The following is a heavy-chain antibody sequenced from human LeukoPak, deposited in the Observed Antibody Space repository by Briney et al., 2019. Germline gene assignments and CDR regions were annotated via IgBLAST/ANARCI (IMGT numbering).Heavy chain of an antibody. CDR1: GGSISNITKSKW. CDR2: IYYSGST. V-gene: IGHV4-4*02. Sequence: PSGTLSLTCAVSGGSISNITKSKWWSWVRQPPGKGLEWIGEIYYSGSTYYNPSLKSRVTISVDTSKNQFSLKLSSVTAADTAVYYCASDASGSYSGYWGQGTLVTVSS. CDR3: ASDASGSYSGY. J-gene: IGHJ4*02. D-gene: IGHD1-26*01.